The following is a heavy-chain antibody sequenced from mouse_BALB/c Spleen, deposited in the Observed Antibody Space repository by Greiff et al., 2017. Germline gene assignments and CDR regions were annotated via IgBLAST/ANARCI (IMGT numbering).Heavy chain of an antibody. V-gene: IGHV2-9*02. CDR2: IWAGGST. CDR1: GFSLTSYG. Sequence: VKLVESGPGLVAPSQSLSITCTVSGFSLTSYGVHWVRQPPGKGLEWLGVIWAGGSTNYNSALMSRLSISKDNSKSQVFLKMNSLQTDDTAMYYCAREGEVRQVYYFDYWGQGTTLTVSS. CDR3: AREGEVRQVYYFDY. D-gene: IGHD2-14*01. J-gene: IGHJ2*01.